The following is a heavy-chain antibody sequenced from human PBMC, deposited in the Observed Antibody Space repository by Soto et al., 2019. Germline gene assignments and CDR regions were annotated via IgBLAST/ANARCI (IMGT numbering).Heavy chain of an antibody. CDR1: GFTFRSYA. CDR3: ARDLRAVAGYYYYGMDV. D-gene: IGHD6-19*01. Sequence: QVQLVESGGGVVQPGRSLRLSCAASGFTFRSYAMHWVRQAPGKGLEWVAVISYDGSNKYYADSVKGRFTISRDNSKNTLYLQMNSLRAEDTAVYYCARDLRAVAGYYYYGMDVWGQGTTVTVSS. J-gene: IGHJ6*02. CDR2: ISYDGSNK. V-gene: IGHV3-30-3*01.